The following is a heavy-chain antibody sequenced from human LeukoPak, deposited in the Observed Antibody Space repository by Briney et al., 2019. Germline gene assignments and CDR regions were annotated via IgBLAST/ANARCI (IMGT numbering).Heavy chain of an antibody. D-gene: IGHD3-9*01. CDR2: ISSSSSYT. V-gene: IGHV3-11*06. CDR1: GFTSSDYY. Sequence: GGSLRLSCAASGFTSSDYYMSWIRQAPGKGLEWVSYISSSSSYTNYADSVKGRFTISRDNAKNSLYLQMNSLRAEDTAVYYCASVGRDYDILTGYYNEGDYWGQGTLVTVSS. CDR3: ASVGRDYDILTGYYNEGDY. J-gene: IGHJ4*02.